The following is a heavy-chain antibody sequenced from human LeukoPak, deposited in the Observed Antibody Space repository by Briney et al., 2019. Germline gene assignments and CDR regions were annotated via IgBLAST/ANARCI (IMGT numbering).Heavy chain of an antibody. D-gene: IGHD3-9*01. CDR2: IYHSGST. Sequence: SETLSLTCTVSGYSISSGYYWGWIRQPPGKGLEWIGSIYHSGSTYYNPSLKSRVTISVDTSKNQFSLKLSSVTAADTAVYYCARILSGYSLWYYYYMDVLGKGTTVTVSS. CDR1: GYSISSGYY. CDR3: ARILSGYSLWYYYYMDV. J-gene: IGHJ6*03. V-gene: IGHV4-38-2*02.